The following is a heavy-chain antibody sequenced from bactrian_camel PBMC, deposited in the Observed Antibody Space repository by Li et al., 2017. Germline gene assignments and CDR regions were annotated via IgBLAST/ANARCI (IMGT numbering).Heavy chain of an antibody. V-gene: IGHV3S40*01. CDR1: GFTFSRYS. D-gene: IGHD5*01. CDR3: VKNDYGLVN. J-gene: IGHJ4*01. CDR2: ITSDLITT. Sequence: DVQLVESGGGLVQPGGSLRLSCAASGFTFSRYSLSWVRQAAGKGLEWVSRITSDLITTTYADSVKGRFTISRDNAKNAVYLELNSLKAEDTAMYYCVKNDYGLVNWGQGTQVTVS.